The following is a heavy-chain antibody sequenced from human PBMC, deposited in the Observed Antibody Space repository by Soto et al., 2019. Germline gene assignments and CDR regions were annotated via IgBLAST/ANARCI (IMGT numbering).Heavy chain of an antibody. J-gene: IGHJ6*02. CDR3: ARAACSSTSCYNYYAYGMDV. D-gene: IGHD2-2*01. Sequence: QVQLVQSGPEMKKPGASVKLSCKASGYTFTTYSMHWVRQAPGQRLEWMGWIHAGNGNTEHSQKFQGRVTITRDTSASTAYLELGSLRSEDTAVYYCARAACSSTSCYNYYAYGMDVWGQGNAVTVS. CDR1: GYTFTTYS. CDR2: IHAGNGNT. V-gene: IGHV1-3*01.